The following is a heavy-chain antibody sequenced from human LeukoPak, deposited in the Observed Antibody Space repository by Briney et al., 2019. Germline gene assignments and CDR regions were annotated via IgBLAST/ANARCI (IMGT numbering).Heavy chain of an antibody. J-gene: IGHJ6*02. Sequence: PGGSLRLSCAASGFTLSSYAMGWVRQAPGKGLEWVSGISGSGGSTYYADSVKGRFTISRDNSKNTLYLQMNSLRAEDTAVYYCARDPSRISSSSTSQADYGMDVWGQGTTVTVSS. CDR3: ARDPSRISSSSTSQADYGMDV. CDR2: ISGSGGST. V-gene: IGHV3-23*01. CDR1: GFTLSSYA. D-gene: IGHD2-2*01.